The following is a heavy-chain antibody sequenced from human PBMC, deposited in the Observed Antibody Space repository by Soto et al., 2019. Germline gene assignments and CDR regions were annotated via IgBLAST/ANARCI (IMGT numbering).Heavy chain of an antibody. D-gene: IGHD1-7*01. CDR1: CWSFSGYY. J-gene: IGHJ5*02. CDR3: ARKLELPRQQNNWFDH. Sequence: XETLSLTCSVDCWSFSGYYWSWIRQPPGKGLEWIGEINHSGSTNYNPSLKSRVTISVDTSKNQFSLKLSSVTAADTAVYYCARKLELPRQQNNWFDHWGQGTMVTVSS. V-gene: IGHV4-34*01. CDR2: INHSGST.